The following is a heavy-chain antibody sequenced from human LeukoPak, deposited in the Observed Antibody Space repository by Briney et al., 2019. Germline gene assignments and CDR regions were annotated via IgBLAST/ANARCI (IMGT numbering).Heavy chain of an antibody. CDR3: AGEMGGDFDY. V-gene: IGHV3-30-3*01. D-gene: IGHD1-26*01. Sequence: PGGSLRLSCAASGFTFSRYAMHWVRQAPGKGLEWVAVISYDGSNKYYADSVKGRFTISRDNSKNTLYLQMNSLRAEDTAVYYCAGEMGGDFDYWGQGTLVTVSS. CDR2: ISYDGSNK. CDR1: GFTFSRYA. J-gene: IGHJ4*02.